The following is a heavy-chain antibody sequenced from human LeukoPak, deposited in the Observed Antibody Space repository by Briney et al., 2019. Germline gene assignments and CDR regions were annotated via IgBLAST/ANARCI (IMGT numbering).Heavy chain of an antibody. D-gene: IGHD4-23*01. V-gene: IGHV3-33*01. J-gene: IGHJ4*02. CDR1: GFTFSNYG. Sequence: GGSLRLSCAASGFTFSNYGMHWVRQAPGKGLKWVAVIWYDESNKYYSDSVTGRFTISRDNSKNTLYLQMNSLRAEDTAVYYCARDTNLYGGPRASGGCDFWGLGTPVTVSS. CDR3: ARDTNLYGGPRASGGCDF. CDR2: IWYDESNK.